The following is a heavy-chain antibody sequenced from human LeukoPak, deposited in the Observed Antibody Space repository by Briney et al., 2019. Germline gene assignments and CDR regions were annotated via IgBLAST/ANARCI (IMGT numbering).Heavy chain of an antibody. Sequence: PGGSLRLSCAASGFTFSSYSMNWVRQAPGKGLEWVSSISSSSGYIYYADSVKGRFTISRDNAKNSLYLQMNSLRAEDTAVYYCARDYDSSSWYDSWGHGTLVTVSS. CDR1: GFTFSSYS. D-gene: IGHD6-13*01. J-gene: IGHJ5*01. CDR3: ARDYDSSSWYDS. CDR2: ISSSSGYI. V-gene: IGHV3-21*01.